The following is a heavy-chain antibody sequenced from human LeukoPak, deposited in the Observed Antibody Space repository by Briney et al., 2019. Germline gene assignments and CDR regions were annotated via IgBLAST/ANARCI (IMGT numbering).Heavy chain of an antibody. CDR1: GSSITTYY. CDR3: ARENRAAMSSGWFSSYMDV. D-gene: IGHD6-19*01. J-gene: IGHJ6*03. V-gene: IGHV4-59*01. Sequence: SETLSLTCTVSGSSITTYYWTWMRQPPGKGREWIGYVYNSGSTNSTPSLKNRVTIYIDTSKNQFSLKLTSVTAADTALYYCARENRAAMSSGWFSSYMDVWGKGTTVIISS. CDR2: VYNSGST.